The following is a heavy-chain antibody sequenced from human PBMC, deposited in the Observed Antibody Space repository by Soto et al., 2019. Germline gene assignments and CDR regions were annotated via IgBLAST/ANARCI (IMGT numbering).Heavy chain of an antibody. V-gene: IGHV4-31*03. CDR3: ARIWDNCSSTSCYKDYYYYYGMDV. CDR2: IYYSGST. D-gene: IGHD2-2*02. J-gene: IGHJ6*02. CDR1: GGSISSGGYY. Sequence: SETLSLTCTVSGGSISSGGYYWSWIRQHPGKGLEWIGYIYYSGSTYYNPSLKSRVTISVDTSKNQFSLKLSSVTAADTAVYYCARIWDNCSSTSCYKDYYYYYGMDVWGQGTTVTVSS.